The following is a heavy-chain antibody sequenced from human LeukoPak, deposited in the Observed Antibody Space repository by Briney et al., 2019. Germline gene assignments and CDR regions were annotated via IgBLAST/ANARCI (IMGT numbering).Heavy chain of an antibody. CDR2: IYYSGTT. CDR1: PGSITDYY. J-gene: IGHJ4*02. CDR3: ARLWGDGTSGYCLDY. Sequence: SETLSLTCTVSPGSITDYYWSWIRQPPGQGLEWIGYIYYSGTTKYNPSLKSRVTISVDTSKKQFSLKLRSVTAADTAVYYCARLWGDGTSGYCLDYWGQGALVTVSS. D-gene: IGHD3-22*01. V-gene: IGHV4-59*01.